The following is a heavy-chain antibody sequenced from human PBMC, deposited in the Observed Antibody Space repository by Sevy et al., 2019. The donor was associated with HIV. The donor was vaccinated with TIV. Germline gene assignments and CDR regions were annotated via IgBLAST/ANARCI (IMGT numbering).Heavy chain of an antibody. Sequence: ASVKVSCKASGYTFTGQYIHWVRQAPGQGLEWMGWINPKSGGSNYAQEFQGRVTMTRDTSISTAYMELSGLKSDDTAVYYCARDLRLRGSSYGSFDYWGQGTLVTVSS. CDR3: ARDLRLRGSSYGSFDY. D-gene: IGHD5-18*01. CDR2: INPKSGGS. CDR1: GYTFTGQY. J-gene: IGHJ4*02. V-gene: IGHV1-2*02.